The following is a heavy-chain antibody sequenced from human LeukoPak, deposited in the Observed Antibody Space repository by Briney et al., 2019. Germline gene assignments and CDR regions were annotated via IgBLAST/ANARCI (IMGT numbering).Heavy chain of an antibody. V-gene: IGHV3-20*04. CDR1: GFTFDDYG. J-gene: IGHJ3*01. CDR2: INWNGGST. CDR3: AAVYCCITSACAFDY. D-gene: IGHD2-2*01. Sequence: GGSLRLSCAASGFTFDDYGMSWVRQAPKKGLEWVSGINWNGGSTGYADSVKGRFTISRDNAKNSLYLQMNRLRAEDTPWYYCAAVYCCITSACAFDYWGQGTMVTVSS.